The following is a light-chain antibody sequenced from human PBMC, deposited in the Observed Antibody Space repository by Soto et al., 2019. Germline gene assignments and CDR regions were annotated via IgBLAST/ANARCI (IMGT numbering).Light chain of an antibody. CDR3: SSYTSSSFYV. V-gene: IGLV2-14*01. CDR1: SSDVGGYNY. J-gene: IGLJ1*01. CDR2: DVS. Sequence: QSVLTQPASVSGSPGQSITISCTGTSSDVGGYNYVSWYQQHPGKAPKLMIYDVSNRPSGVSNRFSGSKSGNTASLTISGLQAEDEADYHCSSYTSSSFYVFGTGTKVTV.